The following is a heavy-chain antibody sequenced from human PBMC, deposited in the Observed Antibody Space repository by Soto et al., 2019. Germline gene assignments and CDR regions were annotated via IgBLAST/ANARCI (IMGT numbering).Heavy chain of an antibody. V-gene: IGHV3-21*01. Sequence: VGSLRLSCAASGFTFSSYIINWVRQAPGRGLEWVSSISTSSSYKYYADSVKGRFTISRDNAKNSLYLQMNSLRAEDTAVYYCVRDPSPYDFWSGSKRPYGLDVWGQGTTVTVSS. J-gene: IGHJ6*02. D-gene: IGHD3-3*01. CDR1: GFTFSSYI. CDR2: ISTSSSYK. CDR3: VRDPSPYDFWSGSKRPYGLDV.